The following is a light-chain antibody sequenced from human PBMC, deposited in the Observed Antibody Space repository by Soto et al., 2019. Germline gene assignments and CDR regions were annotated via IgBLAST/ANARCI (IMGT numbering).Light chain of an antibody. V-gene: IGKV3-15*01. CDR1: QNVGAK. Sequence: EVVMTQSPASLSVSPGERVTLSCTASQNVGAKLAWYQQKPGQAPRLLMSDDSTRATGIPARFSGSGSGTEFSLTISSLQSEDFAVYYCQQYRKWPRTFGGGTKVEIK. CDR3: QQYRKWPRT. CDR2: DDS. J-gene: IGKJ4*01.